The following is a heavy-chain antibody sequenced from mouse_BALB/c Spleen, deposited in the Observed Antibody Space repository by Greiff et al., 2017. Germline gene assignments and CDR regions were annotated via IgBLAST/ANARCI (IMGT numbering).Heavy chain of an antibody. Sequence: EVKLMESGGGLVQPGGSRKLSCAASGFTFSSFGMHWVRQAPEKGLEWVAYISSGSSTIYYADTVKGRFTISRDNPKNTLFLQMTSLRSEDTAMYYCARSRYYGSSYLWYFDVWGAGTTVTVSS. J-gene: IGHJ1*01. CDR2: ISSGSSTI. V-gene: IGHV5-17*02. CDR3: ARSRYYGSSYLWYFDV. CDR1: GFTFSSFG. D-gene: IGHD1-1*01.